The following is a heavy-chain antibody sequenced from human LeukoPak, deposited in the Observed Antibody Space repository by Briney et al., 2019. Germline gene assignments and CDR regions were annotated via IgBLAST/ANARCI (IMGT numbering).Heavy chain of an antibody. D-gene: IGHD6-19*01. J-gene: IGHJ4*02. CDR2: ISSRQNDV. CDR1: GFTFSSFN. Sequence: GGSLRLSCAASGFTFSSFNMNWVRQTPGKGLEWVSSISSRQNDVQYADSLEGRFTISSDNAKNSLYLQMNTLRAEDTAVYFCAREVGSGWNYFDLWGQGTLVTVSS. V-gene: IGHV3-21*01. CDR3: AREVGSGWNYFDL.